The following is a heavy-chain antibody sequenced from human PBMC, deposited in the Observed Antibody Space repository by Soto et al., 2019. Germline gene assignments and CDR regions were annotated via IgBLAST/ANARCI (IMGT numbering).Heavy chain of an antibody. CDR1: GFTFSSYA. J-gene: IGHJ6*03. Sequence: EVQLVESGGGLVQPGGSLRLSCAASGFTFSSYAMHWVRQAPGKGLEYVSAISSNGGSTYYANSVKGRFTIYRDNSKNTLYLQMGSLRAEDMAVYYCARYYGDYYYYYYMDVWGKGTTVTVSS. V-gene: IGHV3-64*01. CDR2: ISSNGGST. D-gene: IGHD4-17*01. CDR3: ARYYGDYYYYYYMDV.